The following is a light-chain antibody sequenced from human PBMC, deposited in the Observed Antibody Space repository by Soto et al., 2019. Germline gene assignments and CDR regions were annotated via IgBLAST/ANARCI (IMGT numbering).Light chain of an antibody. J-gene: IGLJ1*01. Sequence: QSVLTQPRSVSGSPGQSVTISCTGTSSDVGGYNYVSWYQQHPGKAPKVMIYDVTKRPSGVPDRFSGSKSGNTASLTISGLQAEDEAGYYCCSYAGSYYVFGTGTKVTVL. V-gene: IGLV2-11*01. CDR1: SSDVGGYNY. CDR2: DVT. CDR3: CSYAGSYYV.